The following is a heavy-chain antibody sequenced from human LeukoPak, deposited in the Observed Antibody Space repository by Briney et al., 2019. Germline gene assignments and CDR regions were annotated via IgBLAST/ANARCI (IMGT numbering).Heavy chain of an antibody. D-gene: IGHD5-18*01. Sequence: PSETLSLTCTVSGGSISSSSYYWGWIRQPPGKGLEWIGSIYYSGSTYYNPSLKSRVTISVDTSKNQFSLKLSSVTAADTAVYYCARHKRRRVARGYSYGSFDYWGQGTLVTVSS. CDR3: ARHKRRRVARGYSYGSFDY. CDR2: IYYSGST. V-gene: IGHV4-39*01. CDR1: GGSISSSSYY. J-gene: IGHJ4*02.